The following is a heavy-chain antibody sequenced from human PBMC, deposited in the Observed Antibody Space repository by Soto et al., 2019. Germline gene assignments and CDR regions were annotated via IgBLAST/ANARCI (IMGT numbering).Heavy chain of an antibody. CDR1: GGSISSYY. CDR3: ARDRWFGSGMADYYYYYMDV. CDR2: IYYSGST. Sequence: SETLSLTCTVSGGSISSYYWSWIRQPPGKGLEWIGYIYYSGSTNYNPSLKSRVTISVDTSKNQFSLKLSSVTAADTAVYYCARDRWFGSGMADYYYYYMDVWGKGTTVTVSS. J-gene: IGHJ6*03. D-gene: IGHD3-10*01. V-gene: IGHV4-59*01.